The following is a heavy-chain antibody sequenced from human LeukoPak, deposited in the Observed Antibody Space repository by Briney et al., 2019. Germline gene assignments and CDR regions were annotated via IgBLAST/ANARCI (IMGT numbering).Heavy chain of an antibody. CDR1: GFTVSSNY. CDR2: IYSGGST. Sequence: GGSLRLSCAASGFTVSSNYMSGVRQAPGKGLEWVSVIYSGGSTYYADSVKGRFTISRHNSKNTLYLQMNSLRAEDTAVYYCARHLLLATNAFDIWGQGTMVTVSS. CDR3: ARHLLLATNAFDI. V-gene: IGHV3-53*04. D-gene: IGHD2-15*01. J-gene: IGHJ3*02.